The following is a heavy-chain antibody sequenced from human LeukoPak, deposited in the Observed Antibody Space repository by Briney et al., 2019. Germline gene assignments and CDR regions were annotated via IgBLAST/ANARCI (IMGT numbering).Heavy chain of an antibody. J-gene: IGHJ4*02. Sequence: GGSLRLSCAASGFTFSSYSMNWVRQAPGKGLEWVSAISGSGGSTYYADSVKGRFTISRDKSKNTLYLQMNSLRAEDTAVYYCAKGVIVVVPAAAVFDYWGQGTLVTVSS. V-gene: IGHV3-23*01. CDR1: GFTFSSYS. CDR2: ISGSGGST. CDR3: AKGVIVVVPAAAVFDY. D-gene: IGHD2-2*01.